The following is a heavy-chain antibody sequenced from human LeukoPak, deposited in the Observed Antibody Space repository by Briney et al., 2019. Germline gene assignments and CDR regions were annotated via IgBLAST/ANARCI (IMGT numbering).Heavy chain of an antibody. V-gene: IGHV5-51*01. D-gene: IGHD3-22*01. Sequence: GESLKISCKGSGYRFTSYWIGWVRQMPGKDLEWMGIIYPGDSDTRYSPSFQGQVTFTADKSINTAYLQWSSLKASDTAMYYCARQRYYDSSGQFDPWGQGTLVTVSS. J-gene: IGHJ5*02. CDR2: IYPGDSDT. CDR1: GYRFTSYW. CDR3: ARQRYYDSSGQFDP.